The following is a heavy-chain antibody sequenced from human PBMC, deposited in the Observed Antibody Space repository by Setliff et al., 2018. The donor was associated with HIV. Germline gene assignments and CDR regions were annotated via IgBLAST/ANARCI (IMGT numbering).Heavy chain of an antibody. CDR1: GFTFSNAW. J-gene: IGHJ6*03. Sequence: GGSLRLSCAASGFTFSNAWMSWVRQAPGKGLEWVGRIKSKAYGGTTEYAASVEGRFTISRVDSKSIAYLQMKSLKTEDTAVYFCTRRRRGYCTSTSCLYYYYMDVWGKGTTVTVSS. V-gene: IGHV3-15*03. D-gene: IGHD2-2*01. CDR3: TRRRRGYCTSTSCLYYYYMDV. CDR2: IKSKAYGGTT.